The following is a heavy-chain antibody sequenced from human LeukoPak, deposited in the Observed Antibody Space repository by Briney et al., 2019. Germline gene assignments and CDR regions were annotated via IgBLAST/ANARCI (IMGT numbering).Heavy chain of an antibody. CDR1: GGSISSYY. V-gene: IGHV4-4*07. CDR3: ARGMLGYCSGGSCSPSDAFDI. D-gene: IGHD2-15*01. CDR2: IYTSGST. Sequence: SETLSLTCTVSGGSISSYYWSWIRQPAGKGLEWIGRIYTSGSTNYNPSLKSRVTMSVDTSKNQFSLKLSSVTAADTAVYYCARGMLGYCSGGSCSPSDAFDIWGQGTMVTVSS. J-gene: IGHJ3*02.